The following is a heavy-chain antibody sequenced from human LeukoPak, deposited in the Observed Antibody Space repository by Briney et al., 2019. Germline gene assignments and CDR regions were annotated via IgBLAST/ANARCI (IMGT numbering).Heavy chain of an antibody. CDR1: GFTFSSYG. V-gene: IGHV3-33*06. Sequence: PGRSPRLSCAASGFTFSSYGMHWVRQAPGKGLEWVAVIWYDGSNKYYADSVKGRFTISRDNSKNTLYLQMNSLRAEDTAVYYCAKDGPAAAGSTWNYYYYYYMDVWGKGTTVTVSS. CDR3: AKDGPAAAGSTWNYYYYYYMDV. J-gene: IGHJ6*03. D-gene: IGHD6-13*01. CDR2: IWYDGSNK.